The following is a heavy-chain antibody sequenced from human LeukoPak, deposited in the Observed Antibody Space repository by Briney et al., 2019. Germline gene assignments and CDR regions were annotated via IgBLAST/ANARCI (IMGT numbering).Heavy chain of an antibody. J-gene: IGHJ5*02. V-gene: IGHV3-30-3*01. Sequence: GGSLRLSCAASGFTFSSYAMHWVRQAPGKGLEWVAVISYDGSNKYYAGSVKGRFTISRDNSKNTLYLQMNSLRAEDTAVYYCAKEISGSLLPWGQGTLVTVSS. CDR3: AKEISGSLLP. D-gene: IGHD3-3*02. CDR2: ISYDGSNK. CDR1: GFTFSSYA.